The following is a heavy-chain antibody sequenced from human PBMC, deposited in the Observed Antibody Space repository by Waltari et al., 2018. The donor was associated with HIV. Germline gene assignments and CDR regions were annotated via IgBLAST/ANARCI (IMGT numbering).Heavy chain of an antibody. V-gene: IGHV4-39*01. Sequence: QLQLQESGPGLVKPSETLSLTCTVSCGSISSSSYYWGWIRQPPGKGLEWIVGIYYSVSTYYAPSLESRVTISVDTSRNQFSLKLSSVTAEDTAVYYCARAAPWNWFDPWGQGTLVTVSS. CDR2: IYYSVST. J-gene: IGHJ5*02. CDR1: CGSISSSSYY. CDR3: ARAAPWNWFDP. D-gene: IGHD6-13*01.